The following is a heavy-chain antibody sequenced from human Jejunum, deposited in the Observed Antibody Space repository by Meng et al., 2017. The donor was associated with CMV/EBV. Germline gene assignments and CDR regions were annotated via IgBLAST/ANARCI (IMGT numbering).Heavy chain of an antibody. Sequence: GFTLSNNAMHWVRQAPGKGLEWVAFTRYDGVNKYYAASVKGRFTISKDFSKNTLYLQMNSLRVEDTAIYYCAKDRGSGGNGYGMDVWGRGTTVTVSS. CDR3: AKDRGSGGNGYGMDV. J-gene: IGHJ6*02. D-gene: IGHD2-15*01. CDR2: TRYDGVNK. V-gene: IGHV3-30*02. CDR1: GFTLSNNA.